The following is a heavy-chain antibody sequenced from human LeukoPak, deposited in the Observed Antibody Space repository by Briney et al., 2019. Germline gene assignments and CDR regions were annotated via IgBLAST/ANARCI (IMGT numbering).Heavy chain of an antibody. V-gene: IGHV1-8*03. CDR1: GYTFTNYD. Sequence: GASVKVSCKASGYTFTNYDINWVRQATGQGLEWMGWMNPNSGNTGYAQKFQGRVTITRNTSISTAYMELRSLRSEDTAVYYCARRNGNWFDPWGREPWSPSPQ. CDR2: MNPNSGNT. CDR3: ARRNGNWFDP. J-gene: IGHJ5*02. D-gene: IGHD2-8*01.